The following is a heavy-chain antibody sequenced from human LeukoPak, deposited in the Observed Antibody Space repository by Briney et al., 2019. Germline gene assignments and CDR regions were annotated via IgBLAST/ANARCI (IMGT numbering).Heavy chain of an antibody. V-gene: IGHV3-11*04. J-gene: IGHJ3*02. CDR1: GFTFSDSY. D-gene: IGHD6-19*01. CDR3: VRDGGSAWYINGDEAFDI. Sequence: PGGSLRLSCAASGFTFSDSYMTWVRQAPGKGVEWVAYISGSGHDINYSDSVKGRFTISRDNAKNSLYLQMSSLRVEDTAVYYCVRDGGSAWYINGDEAFDIWGQGTMVTVSS. CDR2: ISGSGHDI.